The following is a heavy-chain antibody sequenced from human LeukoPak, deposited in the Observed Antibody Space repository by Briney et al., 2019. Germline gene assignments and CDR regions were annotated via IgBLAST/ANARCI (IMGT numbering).Heavy chain of an antibody. D-gene: IGHD4-17*01. CDR3: ARYSTVTTPGGYYYGMDV. Sequence: SETLSLTCTVSGGSISSSPSYWGWIRQPPGKGLEWIGSIYYSGSTYYNPSLKSRVTISVDTSKNQFSLKLSSVTAADTAVYYCARYSTVTTPGGYYYGMDVWGQGTTVTVSS. J-gene: IGHJ6*02. V-gene: IGHV4-39*01. CDR1: GGSISSSPSY. CDR2: IYYSGST.